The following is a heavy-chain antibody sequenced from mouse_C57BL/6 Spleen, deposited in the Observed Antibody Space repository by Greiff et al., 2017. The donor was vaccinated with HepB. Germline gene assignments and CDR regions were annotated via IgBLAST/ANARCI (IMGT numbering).Heavy chain of an antibody. J-gene: IGHJ4*01. D-gene: IGHD1-1*01. Sequence: QVQLQQPGAELVKPGASVKLSCKASGYTFTSYWMHWVKQRPGRGLEWIGRIDPNSGGTKYNEKFKSQATLTVDKPSSTAYMQLSSLTSEDSAVYDCARATVHYAMDDWGQGTSVTVSS. CDR1: GYTFTSYW. CDR3: ARATVHYAMDD. CDR2: IDPNSGGT. V-gene: IGHV1-72*01.